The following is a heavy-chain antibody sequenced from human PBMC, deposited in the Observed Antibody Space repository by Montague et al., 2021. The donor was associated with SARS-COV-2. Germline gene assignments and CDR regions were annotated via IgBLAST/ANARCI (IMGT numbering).Heavy chain of an antibody. CDR2: ISSSGGGSTK. Sequence: LRLSWSASGFIFSSYEMNWVRQAPGKGLEWISYISSSGGGSTKHYTDSVKGRFTISRDNAKNSLYLQMNSLRVEDTTIYYCARDRDWDDWCGMDVWGQGTTVTVSS. D-gene: IGHD2-21*01. CDR1: GFIFSSYE. J-gene: IGHJ6*02. V-gene: IGHV3-48*03. CDR3: ARDRDWDDWCGMDV.